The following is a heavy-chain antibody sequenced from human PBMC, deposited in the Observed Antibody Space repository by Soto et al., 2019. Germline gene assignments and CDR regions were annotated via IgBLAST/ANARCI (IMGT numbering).Heavy chain of an antibody. V-gene: IGHV3-11*05. CDR3: TTDTRLPEF. Sequence: QEEVVESGGGLVKPGGSLRLSCAASGFIFSESYMTWIRQAPGKGVEWVSYINGNGHDIKYADSVKGRFTISRDNAKNAVYLQMNTLRVEDTAVYYGTTDTRLPEFRGQGTLVTVSS. CDR2: INGNGHDI. D-gene: IGHD6-25*01. CDR1: GFIFSESY. J-gene: IGHJ4*02.